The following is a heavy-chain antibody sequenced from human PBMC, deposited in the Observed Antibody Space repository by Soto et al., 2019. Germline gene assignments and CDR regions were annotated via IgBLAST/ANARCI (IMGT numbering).Heavy chain of an antibody. CDR1: GGTFSTYA. V-gene: IGHV1-69*12. CDR3: ASGIQLWLRRINNGYSG. J-gene: IGHJ4*02. Sequence: QVQLVQSGAEVKKPESSVKVSCKAPGGTFSTYAISWVRQAPGEGLEWMGGIIPMFGTANYAQRFQDSVTITADESTNTVYMELSSLRSEDTAVYFCASGIQLWLRRINNGYSGWGQGPLVTVSS. CDR2: IIPMFGTA. D-gene: IGHD5-18*01.